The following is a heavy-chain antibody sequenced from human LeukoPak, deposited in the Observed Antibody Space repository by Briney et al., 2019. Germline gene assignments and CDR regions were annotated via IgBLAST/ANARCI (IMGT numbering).Heavy chain of an antibody. Sequence: PSETLSLTCTVSGGPISSGDYYWSWIRQPPGKGLEWIGYIYYSGSTYYNPSLKSRVTISVDTSKNQFSLKLSSVTAADTAVYYCARDEVRVGGDAFDIWGQGTMVTVSS. CDR2: IYYSGST. D-gene: IGHD3-16*01. V-gene: IGHV4-30-4*08. CDR3: ARDEVRVGGDAFDI. CDR1: GGPISSGDYY. J-gene: IGHJ3*02.